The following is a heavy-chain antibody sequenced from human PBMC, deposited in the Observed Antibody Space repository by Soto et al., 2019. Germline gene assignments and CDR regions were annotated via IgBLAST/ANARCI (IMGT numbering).Heavy chain of an antibody. CDR1: GFTVSSNY. CDR2: IYSGGST. Sequence: GGSLRLSCAASGFTVSSNYMSWVRQAPGKGLEWVSVIYSGGSTYYADSVKGRLTISRDNSKNTLYLQMNSLRAEDTAVYYCARAGYCSGGSCPRALGYWGQGTLVTVSS. J-gene: IGHJ4*02. V-gene: IGHV3-66*01. D-gene: IGHD2-15*01. CDR3: ARAGYCSGGSCPRALGY.